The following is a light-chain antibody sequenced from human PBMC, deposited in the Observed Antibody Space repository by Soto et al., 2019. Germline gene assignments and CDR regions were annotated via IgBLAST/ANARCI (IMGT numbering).Light chain of an antibody. Sequence: EIVLTQSPGTLSLSPGERATLSCRASQSVSSSYLAWYLQKPGQAPRLLIYGASSRATGIPDRFSGSGSGTDFTLTISRLEPEDFAVYYCQQYGSSPSRSFGQGTRLEIK. CDR3: QQYGSSPSRS. J-gene: IGKJ5*01. CDR1: QSVSSSY. CDR2: GAS. V-gene: IGKV3-20*01.